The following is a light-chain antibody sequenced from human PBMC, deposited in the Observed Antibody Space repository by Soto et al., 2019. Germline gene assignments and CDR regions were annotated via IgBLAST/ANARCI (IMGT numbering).Light chain of an antibody. J-gene: IGKJ1*01. Sequence: EIVLTQSPGTLSLTPGERATLSCRASQSVSDSYLAWYQEKPGQAPRLLVYGACNRATGIPDRFTGSGPGTDFTLTISRLEAEDVAVYYCQDYKPLWTFGQGTKVDIK. CDR2: GAC. CDR3: QDYKPLWT. V-gene: IGKV3-20*01. CDR1: QSVSDSY.